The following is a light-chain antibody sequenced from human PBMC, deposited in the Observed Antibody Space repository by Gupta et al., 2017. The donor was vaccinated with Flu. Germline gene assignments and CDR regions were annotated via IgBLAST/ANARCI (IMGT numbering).Light chain of an antibody. Sequence: QSVLTQPPSVSAAPGQKVTISCSGSSSNIENDYVSWYQQLPGTAPQLLIYENNRRPSGIPDRFSGSKSDTSATLGITGLQTGDEADYYCGTWDSSLSAWVFGGGTKLTVL. CDR3: GTWDSSLSAWV. V-gene: IGLV1-51*02. J-gene: IGLJ3*02. CDR1: SSNIENDY. CDR2: ENN.